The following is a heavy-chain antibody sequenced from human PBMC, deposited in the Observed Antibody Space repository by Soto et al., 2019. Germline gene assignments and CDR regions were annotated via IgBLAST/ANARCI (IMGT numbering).Heavy chain of an antibody. CDR1: GGSISSGGYY. J-gene: IGHJ6*02. Sequence: PSETLSLTCTVSGGSISSGGYYWSWIRQHPGKGLEWIGYIYYSGSTYYNPSLKSRVTISVDTSKNQFSLKLSSVTAADTAVYYCARVYENVTQYVRYFDWLLPADYYYGMDVWGQGTTVTVSS. V-gene: IGHV4-31*03. D-gene: IGHD3-9*01. CDR3: ARVYENVTQYVRYFDWLLPADYYYGMDV. CDR2: IYYSGST.